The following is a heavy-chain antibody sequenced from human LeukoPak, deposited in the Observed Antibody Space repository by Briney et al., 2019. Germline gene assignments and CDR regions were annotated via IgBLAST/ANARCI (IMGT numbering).Heavy chain of an antibody. CDR2: INQNGGVK. Sequence: GGSLRLSCVASGFIFGDYWMRWVRQAPGKGLEWVATINQNGGVKYYVDSVKGRFTISRDNAKNSLYLQMNSLRAEDTAVYYCARDSRFTMRDYWGQGTLVTVSS. CDR1: GFIFGDYW. V-gene: IGHV3-7*01. CDR3: ARDSRFTMRDY. J-gene: IGHJ4*02. D-gene: IGHD3-22*01.